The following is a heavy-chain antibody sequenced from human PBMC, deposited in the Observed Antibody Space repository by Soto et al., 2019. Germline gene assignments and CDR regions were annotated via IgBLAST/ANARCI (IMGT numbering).Heavy chain of an antibody. V-gene: IGHV3-9*01. J-gene: IGHJ6*02. CDR1: GFTFDDYA. CDR2: ISWNSGSI. Sequence: PGGSLRLSCAASGFTFDDYAMHWVRQAPGKGLEWVSGISWNSGSIGYADSVKGRFTISRDNAKNSLYLQMNSLRAEDTAVYYCARADSGYAHGYYYYGMDVWGQGTTVTVSS. CDR3: ARADSGYAHGYYYYGMDV. D-gene: IGHD5-12*01.